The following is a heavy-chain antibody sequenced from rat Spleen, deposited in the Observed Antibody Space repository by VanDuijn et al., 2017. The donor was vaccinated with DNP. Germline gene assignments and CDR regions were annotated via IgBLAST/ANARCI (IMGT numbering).Heavy chain of an antibody. V-gene: IGHV4-2*01. CDR1: GXXXNDXX. CDR3: ARHGRRVFDY. Sequence: EVKLVESGGGXXXPGXXLKLSXXXSGXXXNDXXXGWVRQAPRKGLEWIGEIKKDSSTIKYTPSLKDKFTISRDNAQNTLYLQMSKLGSEDTAIYYCARHGRRVFDYWGQGVMVTVSS. D-gene: IGHD1-11*01. CDR2: IKKDSSTI. J-gene: IGHJ2*01.